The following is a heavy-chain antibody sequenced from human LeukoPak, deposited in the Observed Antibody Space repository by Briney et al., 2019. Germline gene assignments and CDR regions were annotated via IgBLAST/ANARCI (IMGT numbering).Heavy chain of an antibody. CDR3: VAEEYGTGSYYKSSV. CDR1: AGSICSDALY. V-gene: IGHV4-39*01. J-gene: IGHJ4*02. CDR2: IHYTRSYSGTT. D-gene: IGHD3-10*01. Sequence: SETLSLTCIVSAGSICSDALYWGWIRQSPGKGLEWIGSIHYTRSYSGTTYYNPSLESRVTVSTDRSKNLCSLKLTSVTAADTAVYYCVAEEYGTGSYYKSSVWGKGTLVTVSS.